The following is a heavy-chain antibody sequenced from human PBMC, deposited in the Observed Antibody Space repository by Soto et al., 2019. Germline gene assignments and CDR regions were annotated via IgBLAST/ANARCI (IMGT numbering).Heavy chain of an antibody. J-gene: IGHJ4*02. CDR1: GFAFSDFG. V-gene: IGHV3-33*01. D-gene: IGHD3-22*01. CDR3: ARDTTSGYSETLDY. CDR2: IWYDGSAK. Sequence: GGSLRLSCAASGFAFSDFGMHWVRQAPGKGLEWVAVIWYDGSAKYYADSVKGRFTVSRDNSKKMFFLQMNSLRAEDTAVYYCARDTTSGYSETLDYWGQGTLVTVSS.